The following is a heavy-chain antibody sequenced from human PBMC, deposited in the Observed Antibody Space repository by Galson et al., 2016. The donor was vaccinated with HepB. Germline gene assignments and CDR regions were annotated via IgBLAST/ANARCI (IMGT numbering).Heavy chain of an antibody. J-gene: IGHJ4*02. CDR3: TTWLSHHFDY. D-gene: IGHD6-19*01. CDR1: GFTFRNYA. V-gene: IGHV3-23*01. Sequence: SLRLSCAASGFTFRNYALSWVRRAPGKGLEWVSHIDGTTPNTHYADSVRGRFSIYRDNSRDTLYLQMDSLTAEDAAIYYCTTWLSHHFDYWGQGPRVTVSS. CDR2: IDGTTPNT.